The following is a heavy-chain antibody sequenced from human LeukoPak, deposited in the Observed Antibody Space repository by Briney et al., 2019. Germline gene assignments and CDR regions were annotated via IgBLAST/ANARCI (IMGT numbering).Heavy chain of an antibody. CDR1: GFTLSTYW. CDR3: AKYNYYGSGSYYNDFDS. J-gene: IGHJ4*02. V-gene: IGHV3-23*01. Sequence: PGGSLRLSCAASGFTLSTYWMTWVRQAPGKGLEWVSSISRSGDRTYYRDSVKGRFTISRDNSKNTLYLQMNSLRAEDTAIYYCAKYNYYGSGSYYNDFDSWGQGTLVTVSS. CDR2: ISRSGDRT. D-gene: IGHD3-10*01.